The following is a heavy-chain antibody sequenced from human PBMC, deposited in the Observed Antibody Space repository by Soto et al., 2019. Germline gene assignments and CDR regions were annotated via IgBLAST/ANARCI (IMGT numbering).Heavy chain of an antibody. CDR1: GYPVTAYY. J-gene: IGHJ3*02. Sequence: QLHLVQSGAVVKKPGASVTVSCSASGYPVTAYYMHWVRQAPGRGLEWMGGINPATGAAKYTRTFQGRATMTGDTSTGTVFMELGGLTAEDTAVFYFARGGGVGVAGSAAFDMWGQGTLVTVSS. CDR2: INPATGAA. D-gene: IGHD3-3*01. V-gene: IGHV1-2*02. CDR3: ARGGGVGVAGSAAFDM.